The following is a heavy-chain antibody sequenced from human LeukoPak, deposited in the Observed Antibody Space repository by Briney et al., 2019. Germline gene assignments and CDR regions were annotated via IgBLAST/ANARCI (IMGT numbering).Heavy chain of an antibody. CDR1: GFTFSSYS. V-gene: IGHV3-21*01. CDR2: ISSSSSYI. J-gene: IGHJ4*02. Sequence: GGSLRLSCAASGFTFSSYSMNWVRQAPGKGLEWGSSISSSSSYIYYADSVKGRFTISRDNAKNSLYLQMNSLRAEDTAVYYCASSDRYYDSSGYPRQVDYWGQGTLVTVSS. D-gene: IGHD3-22*01. CDR3: ASSDRYYDSSGYPRQVDY.